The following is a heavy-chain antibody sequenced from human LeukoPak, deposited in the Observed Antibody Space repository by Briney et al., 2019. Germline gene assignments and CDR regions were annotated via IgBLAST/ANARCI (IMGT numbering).Heavy chain of an antibody. Sequence: PGGSLRLSCAASGFTFSSYWMHWVRQAPGKGLVWVSSISSSSSYIYYADSVKGRFTISRDNAKNSLYLQMNSLRAEDTAVYYCARDVTMVRGPPDIWGQGTMVTVSS. J-gene: IGHJ3*02. CDR3: ARDVTMVRGPPDI. V-gene: IGHV3-21*01. D-gene: IGHD3-10*01. CDR1: GFTFSSYW. CDR2: ISSSSSYI.